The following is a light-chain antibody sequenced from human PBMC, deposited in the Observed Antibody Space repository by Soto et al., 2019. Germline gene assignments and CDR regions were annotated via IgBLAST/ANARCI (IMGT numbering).Light chain of an antibody. CDR2: DAS. CDR1: QSVSRN. CDR3: QQYNNWLWT. Sequence: EIVMTQSPATLSVSPGERATLSCRASQSVSRNVAWYQQKPGQAPRLLIHDASTRATGISVRFSGSGSVTEFTLTISRLQSEDFAVYYCQQYNNWLWTFGQGTKVEIK. J-gene: IGKJ1*01. V-gene: IGKV3-15*01.